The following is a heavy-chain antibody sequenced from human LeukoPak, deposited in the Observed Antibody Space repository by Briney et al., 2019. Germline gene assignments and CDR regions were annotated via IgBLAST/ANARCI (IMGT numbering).Heavy chain of an antibody. D-gene: IGHD5-12*01. CDR2: IHYSGST. CDR3: ARVGGIVATFGYYYYMDV. CDR1: GGSISSSSYY. V-gene: IGHV4-39*07. J-gene: IGHJ6*03. Sequence: PSETLSLTCTVSGGSISSSSYYWGWIRQPPGKGLEWIGSIHYSGSTYYNPSLKSRVTISVDTSRNQFSLKLSSVTAADTAVYYCARVGGIVATFGYYYYMDVWGKGTTVTVSS.